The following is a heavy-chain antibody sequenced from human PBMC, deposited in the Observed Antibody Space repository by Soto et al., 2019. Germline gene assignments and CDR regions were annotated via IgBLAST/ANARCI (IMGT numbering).Heavy chain of an antibody. V-gene: IGHV1-69*02. D-gene: IGHD6-19*01. Sequence: SVKVSCMPSGGTFSSYTISWVRQAPGQGLEWMGRIIPILGIANYAQEFQGRVTITADKSTSTAYMELSSLRSEDTAVYYCARVPGIAVAGGTFDYWGQGTLVTVSS. CDR3: ARVPGIAVAGGTFDY. CDR2: IIPILGIA. J-gene: IGHJ4*02. CDR1: GGTFSSYT.